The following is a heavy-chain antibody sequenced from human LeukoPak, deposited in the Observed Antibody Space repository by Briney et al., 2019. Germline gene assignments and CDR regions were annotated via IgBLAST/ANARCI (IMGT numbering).Heavy chain of an antibody. Sequence: SETMSLTCTVSGGSISSSSYYWGWIRQPPGKGLEWIGSIYYSGNTYYNPSLKSRVTISVDTSKNQFSLKLSSVTAADTAVYYCARTSDYYDSGGWFDPWGQGTLVTVSS. D-gene: IGHD3-22*01. CDR1: GGSISSSSYY. CDR2: IYYSGNT. CDR3: ARTSDYYDSGGWFDP. V-gene: IGHV4-39*01. J-gene: IGHJ5*02.